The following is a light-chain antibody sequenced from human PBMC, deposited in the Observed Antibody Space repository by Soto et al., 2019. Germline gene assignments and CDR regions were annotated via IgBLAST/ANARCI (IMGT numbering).Light chain of an antibody. Sequence: DIQMTQSPSSLSASVGDRVTITCRASQTISSYLNWYQQKPGEAPKLLISGAPTFQSGFPSGFSGSGSGTDFTLTISSLQPEDFATYYCQQCYTTPWTFGQGTKVE. CDR3: QQCYTTPWT. J-gene: IGKJ1*01. CDR1: QTISSY. V-gene: IGKV1-39*01. CDR2: GAP.